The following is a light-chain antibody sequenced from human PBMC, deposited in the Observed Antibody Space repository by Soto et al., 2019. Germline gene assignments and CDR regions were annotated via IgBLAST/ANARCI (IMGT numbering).Light chain of an antibody. J-gene: IGKJ1*01. Sequence: PGERATLSCRSSQSVSSSYLAWYQQKPGQPPRLVMYATSSRATGIPARFSGSGSGTDFTLTISRLEPEDFAVYYCQQYGSSSWTFGQGTKVDIK. CDR2: ATS. V-gene: IGKV3-20*01. CDR1: QSVSSSY. CDR3: QQYGSSSWT.